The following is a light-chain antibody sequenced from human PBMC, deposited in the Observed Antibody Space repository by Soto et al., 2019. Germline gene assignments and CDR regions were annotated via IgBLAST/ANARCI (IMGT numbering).Light chain of an antibody. CDR1: SNDVGGYNY. V-gene: IGLV2-11*01. CDR2: DVS. Sequence: QSALTQPRSGSGSPGQSVTISCTGTSNDVGGYNYVSWYQQHPGKAPKLMIYDVSKRPSGVPDRFSGSKSGNTASLTISGLQAEDEADYHCCSYAGSYPVIGGGTQLTVL. J-gene: IGLJ7*01. CDR3: CSYAGSYPV.